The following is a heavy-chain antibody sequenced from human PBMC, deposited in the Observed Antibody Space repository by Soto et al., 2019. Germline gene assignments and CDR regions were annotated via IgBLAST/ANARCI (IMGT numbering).Heavy chain of an antibody. CDR3: VRARPFGY. V-gene: IGHV3-21*01. Sequence: EVQLVESGGGLVKPGGSLRLSCVASGFAFSNYSMTWVRQAPGKGLEWVSSISIAGTYIYYADSVKGRFTISRDNAENSVSLQMNSLRAEDTAVYYCVRARPFGYRGQGTLVTVSS. CDR1: GFAFSNYS. J-gene: IGHJ4*02. D-gene: IGHD3-10*01. CDR2: ISIAGTYI.